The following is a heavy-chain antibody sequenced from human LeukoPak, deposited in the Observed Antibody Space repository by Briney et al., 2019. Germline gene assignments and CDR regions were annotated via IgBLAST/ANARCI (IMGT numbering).Heavy chain of an antibody. Sequence: SQTLSLTCAISGDSVSSNFVTWNWVRQSPSRGLEWLGRTYYRSKWSNDYAVSMKSRITISPDTSKNQFSLQLNSVTPEDTAVYYCARASGQQVTFDYWGQGTLVTVSS. CDR3: ARASGQQVTFDY. CDR2: TYYRSKWSN. J-gene: IGHJ4*02. D-gene: IGHD6-13*01. V-gene: IGHV6-1*01. CDR1: GDSVSSNFVT.